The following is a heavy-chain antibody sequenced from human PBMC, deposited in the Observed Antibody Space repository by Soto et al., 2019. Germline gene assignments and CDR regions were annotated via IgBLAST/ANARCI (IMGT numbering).Heavy chain of an antibody. V-gene: IGHV3-11*01. CDR3: AREISYVSGGHLYYEMDV. D-gene: IGHD3-16*01. J-gene: IGHJ6*02. CDR1: GFTFSDQD. CDR2: MSGSGSSE. Sequence: PGSSLRLSFSASGFTFSDQDMAWIRQAPGRVLEIVAHMSGSGSSEGYGDSVKGRFSIFRENSKNLLFLQMFFLRAEDTAVYYCAREISYVSGGHLYYEMDVLGQGTAATVSS.